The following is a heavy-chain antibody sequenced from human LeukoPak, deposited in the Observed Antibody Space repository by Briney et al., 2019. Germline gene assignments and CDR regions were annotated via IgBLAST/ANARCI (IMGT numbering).Heavy chain of an antibody. V-gene: IGHV3-23*01. J-gene: IGHJ4*02. CDR3: AKASLSTVVTSFDY. CDR1: GFTFSSYA. CDR2: ISGSGGST. Sequence: GASLRLSCAASGFTFSSYAMSWVRQAPGKGLEWVSTISGSGGSTYYTDSVKGRFTISRDNSKNTLYLQMNSLRAEDTAMYYCAKASLSTVVTSFDYWGQGTLVTVSS. D-gene: IGHD4-23*01.